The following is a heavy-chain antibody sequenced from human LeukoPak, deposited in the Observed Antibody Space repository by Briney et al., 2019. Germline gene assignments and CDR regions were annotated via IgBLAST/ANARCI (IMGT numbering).Heavy chain of an antibody. D-gene: IGHD3-10*01. CDR2: ISYDGSDK. J-gene: IGHJ4*02. V-gene: IGHV3-30*03. Sequence: PGGSLRLSCAASGFTFSSYGMHWVRQAPGKGLEWVAVISYDGSDKYYADSVKGRFTISRDNSKNTVYLQMNSLRAEDTAVYYCARDRSMVRGVMVLDYWGQGTLVTVSS. CDR1: GFTFSSYG. CDR3: ARDRSMVRGVMVLDY.